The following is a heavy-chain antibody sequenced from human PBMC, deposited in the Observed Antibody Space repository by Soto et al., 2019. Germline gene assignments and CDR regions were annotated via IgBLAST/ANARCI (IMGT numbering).Heavy chain of an antibody. D-gene: IGHD3-9*01. CDR3: ARRESYDILTGYYHFDY. J-gene: IGHJ4*02. V-gene: IGHV4-39*01. CDR1: GGSICSSSYY. Sequence: ETLYLTCSFCGGSICSSSYYWAWNSQPPGKGLEWIGNIYYSGSTYYNPSLKSRVTISVDTSKNQFSLKLSSVTAADTAVYYCARRESYDILTGYYHFDYWGQGTLVTVSS. CDR2: IYYSGST.